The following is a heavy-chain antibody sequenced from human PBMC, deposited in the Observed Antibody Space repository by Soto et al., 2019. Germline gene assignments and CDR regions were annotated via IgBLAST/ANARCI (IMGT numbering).Heavy chain of an antibody. CDR1: GFTFSSYS. D-gene: IGHD2-15*01. V-gene: IGHV3-48*01. Sequence: EVQLVESGGGLVQPGGSLRLSCAASGFTFSSYSMNWVRQAPGKGLEWVSYISSSSSTIYYADSVKGRFTISRDNAKNSRYLQKNSRRAEDTAVYYCARDRGRSPLDYGGQGTLVTVSS. CDR2: ISSSSSTI. J-gene: IGHJ4*02. CDR3: ARDRGRSPLDY.